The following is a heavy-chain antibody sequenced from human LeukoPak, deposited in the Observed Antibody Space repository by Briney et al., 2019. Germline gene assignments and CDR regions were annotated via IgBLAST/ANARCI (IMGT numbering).Heavy chain of an antibody. Sequence: ASVKVSCMACGYTFRTYVINWVRQAPGQGREWMGWISSYNCNTIYAQKLQGRVTMTTDTSTSTAYMELRSLRSDDTAVYYCTRDAYSTSSSGFAPWGQGTLVTV. D-gene: IGHD6-6*01. CDR3: TRDAYSTSSSGFAP. V-gene: IGHV1-18*01. CDR1: GYTFRTYV. CDR2: ISSYNCNT. J-gene: IGHJ5*02.